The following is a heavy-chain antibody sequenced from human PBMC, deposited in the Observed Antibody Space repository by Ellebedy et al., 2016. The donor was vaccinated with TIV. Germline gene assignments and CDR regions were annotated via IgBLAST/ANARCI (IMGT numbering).Heavy chain of an antibody. D-gene: IGHD6-13*01. Sequence: GESLKISXAASGFTFSSCGMHWVRQAPGKGLEWVAVISYDGSNKYYADSVKGRFTISRDNSKNTLYLQMNSLRAEDTAVYYCAKDKASSSWYRREYYFDYWGQGTLVTVSS. CDR3: AKDKASSSWYRREYYFDY. CDR1: GFTFSSCG. J-gene: IGHJ4*02. V-gene: IGHV3-30*18. CDR2: ISYDGSNK.